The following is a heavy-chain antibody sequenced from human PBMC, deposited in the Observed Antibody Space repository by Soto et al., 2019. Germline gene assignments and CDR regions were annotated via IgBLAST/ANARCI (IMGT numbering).Heavy chain of an antibody. CDR1: GFSLDTSGVA. V-gene: IGHV2-5*02. Sequence: QITLKESGPTLVKPTQTLTLTCTFSGFSLDTSGVAVSWIRQPPGKALEWLALVYWDEDKRYRPSLESRLTIRRDTSNNQVVLPMTSMDPADTATYSCAHWVTGWAGTRKFDFWGQGILVTVSS. D-gene: IGHD6-19*01. CDR2: VYWDEDK. J-gene: IGHJ4*02. CDR3: AHWVTGWAGTRKFDF.